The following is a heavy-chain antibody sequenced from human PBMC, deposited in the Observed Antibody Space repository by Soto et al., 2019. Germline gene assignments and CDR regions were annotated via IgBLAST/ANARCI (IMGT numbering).Heavy chain of an antibody. J-gene: IGHJ4*01. Sequence: VASVKFSCKASGYPFTTYGINWVRQAPGQGLEWMGWISVSNGYTNYAQNLQGRVTMTADTSTNVAYMELRSLRSDDTAVYYCTRENAAAASPTLDYWGHGTLVTVSS. CDR2: ISVSNGYT. CDR3: TRENAAAASPTLDY. CDR1: GYPFTTYG. D-gene: IGHD6-13*01. V-gene: IGHV1-18*01.